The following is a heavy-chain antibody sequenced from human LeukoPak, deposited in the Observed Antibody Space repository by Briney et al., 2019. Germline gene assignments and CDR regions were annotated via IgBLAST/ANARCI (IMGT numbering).Heavy chain of an antibody. Sequence: GGSLRLSCAASGFTFSSYAMSWVRRAPGKGLEWVSAISGSGDSTYYADSVKGRFTISRDNSKNTPYLQVSSLGAEDTAVYYCAKDIIVGAIDAFDIWGQGTMVTVSS. V-gene: IGHV3-23*01. D-gene: IGHD1-26*01. CDR3: AKDIIVGAIDAFDI. CDR2: ISGSGDST. J-gene: IGHJ3*02. CDR1: GFTFSSYA.